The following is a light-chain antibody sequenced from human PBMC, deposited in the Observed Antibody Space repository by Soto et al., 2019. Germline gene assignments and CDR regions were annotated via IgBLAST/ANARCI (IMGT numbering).Light chain of an antibody. V-gene: IGLV1-36*01. CDR3: AAWDDSLNGVV. J-gene: IGLJ2*01. Sequence: QSVLTQPPSVSEDPRQRVTISCSGSSSNIGNNAVNWYQQLPGKAPKLLIYYDDLLPSGVSDRFSGSKSGTSASLAISGLQSEDEADYYCAAWDDSLNGVVFGGVTKLTVL. CDR1: SSNIGNNA. CDR2: YDD.